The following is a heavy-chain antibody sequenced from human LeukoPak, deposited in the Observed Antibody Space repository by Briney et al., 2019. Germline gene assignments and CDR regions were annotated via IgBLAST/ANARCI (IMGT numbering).Heavy chain of an antibody. J-gene: IGHJ4*02. V-gene: IGHV1-2*02. D-gene: IGHD5-24*01. CDR2: VNPTSGGT. CDR1: GYTFTGYY. Sequence: ASVKVSCKASGYTFTGYYMHWVRQAPGQGLEWMGWVNPTSGGTNYAQKFQGRVTMTRDTSISTAYMELSRLRSDDTAVYYCARVVVRDADNYKDYWGQGTLVTVSS. CDR3: ARVVVRDADNYKDY.